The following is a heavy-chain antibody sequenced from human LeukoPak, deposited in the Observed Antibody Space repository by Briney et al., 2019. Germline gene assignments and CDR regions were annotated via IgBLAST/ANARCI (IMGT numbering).Heavy chain of an antibody. J-gene: IGHJ4*02. V-gene: IGHV1-46*01. Sequence: ASVKVSCKASGYTFTSYYTHWVRQAPGQGLEWMGIINPSGGSTSYAQKFQGRVTMTRDTSTSTVYMELSSLRSEDTAVYYCARDPIVVVLAARGYYFDYWGQGTLVTVSS. D-gene: IGHD2-2*01. CDR3: ARDPIVVVLAARGYYFDY. CDR2: INPSGGST. CDR1: GYTFTSYY.